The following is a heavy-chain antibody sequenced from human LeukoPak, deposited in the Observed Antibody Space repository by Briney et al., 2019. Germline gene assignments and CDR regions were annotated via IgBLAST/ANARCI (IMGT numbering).Heavy chain of an antibody. CDR2: ISAYNGNT. J-gene: IGHJ4*02. V-gene: IGHV1-18*04. CDR3: ASIGAGDY. D-gene: IGHD1-26*01. Sequence: ASVKVSCKASGYTFTGYYMHWVRQAPGQGLEWMGWISAYNGNTNYAQKLQGRVTMTTDTSTSTAYMELRSLRSDDTAVYYCASIGAGDYWGQGTLVTVSS. CDR1: GYTFTGYY.